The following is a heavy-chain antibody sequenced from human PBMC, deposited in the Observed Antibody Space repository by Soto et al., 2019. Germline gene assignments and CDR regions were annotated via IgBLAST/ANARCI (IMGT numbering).Heavy chain of an antibody. D-gene: IGHD2-21*02. CDR2: IDPSDSYT. V-gene: IGHV5-10-1*01. J-gene: IGHJ4*02. Sequence: GESLKISCKGSGYSFTSYWISWVRQMPGKGLEWMGRIDPSDSYTNYSPSFQGHVTISADKSISTAYLQWSSLKASDTAMYYCATSLSMLIAVVTSIDYWGQGTLVTVSS. CDR1: GYSFTSYW. CDR3: ATSLSMLIAVVTSIDY.